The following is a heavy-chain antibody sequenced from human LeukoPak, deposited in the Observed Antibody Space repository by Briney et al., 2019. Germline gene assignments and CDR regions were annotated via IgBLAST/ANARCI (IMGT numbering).Heavy chain of an antibody. J-gene: IGHJ4*02. Sequence: SETLSLTCTVSGGSISSGGYSWSWIRQPPGKGLEWIGYIYYSGSTYYNPSLKSRVTISLDTSKNQFSLKLNSVTAADTAVYYCARDLGRLGDYWGQGTLVTVSS. V-gene: IGHV4-30-4*07. CDR3: ARDLGRLGDY. D-gene: IGHD1-26*01. CDR1: GGSISSGGYS. CDR2: IYYSGST.